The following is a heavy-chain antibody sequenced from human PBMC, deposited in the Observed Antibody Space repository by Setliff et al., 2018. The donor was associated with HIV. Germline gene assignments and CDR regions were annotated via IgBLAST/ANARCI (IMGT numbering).Heavy chain of an antibody. CDR2: IYPGDSDT. D-gene: IGHD2-8*02. CDR3: ARHGTYFTSASYQRPPPGGFDL. Sequence: GESLKISCKGSGYRFTNYWIGWVRQMPGKGLEWMGIIYPGDSDTRYSPSFQGQVTISADGSISTVYLQWSSLKASDTAMYYCARHGTYFTSASYQRPPPGGFDLWGRGTLVTVSS. V-gene: IGHV5-51*01. J-gene: IGHJ2*01. CDR1: GYRFTNYW.